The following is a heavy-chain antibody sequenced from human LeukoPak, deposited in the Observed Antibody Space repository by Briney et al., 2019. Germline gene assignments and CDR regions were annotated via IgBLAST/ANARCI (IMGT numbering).Heavy chain of an antibody. D-gene: IGHD3-16*01. CDR1: GFTFSRYG. CDR2: IRYDESKK. CDR3: AKTYVDYDRDYFDC. J-gene: IGHJ4*02. Sequence: RAGGSLRLSCAASGFTFSRYGMHWVRQAPGKGLEWVAFIRYDESKKYYADSVKGRFTISRDNSKNTLFLQMNSLRAEDTAVYYCAKTYVDYDRDYFDCWGQGTLVTVSS. V-gene: IGHV3-30*02.